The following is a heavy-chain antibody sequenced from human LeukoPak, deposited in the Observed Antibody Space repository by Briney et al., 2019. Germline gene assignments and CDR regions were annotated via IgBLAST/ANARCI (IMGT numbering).Heavy chain of an antibody. CDR3: ARGGVSVGGNFDY. D-gene: IGHD4-23*01. Sequence: GGSLRPSCAASGFTFSSYTMNWVRQAPGKGLEWVSSISRSSSYIYYADSMKGRFTTSRDHGNHSLFMQMNSLRAKDMAVYYCARGGVSVGGNFDYWGQGTLATVSS. CDR2: ISRSSSYI. J-gene: IGHJ4*02. CDR1: GFTFSSYT. V-gene: IGHV3-21*01.